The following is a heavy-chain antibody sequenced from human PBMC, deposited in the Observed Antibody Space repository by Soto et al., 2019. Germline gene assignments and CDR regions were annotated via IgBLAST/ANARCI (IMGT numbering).Heavy chain of an antibody. J-gene: IGHJ4*02. D-gene: IGHD4-4*01. V-gene: IGHV3-7*03. Sequence: EVQLLGSGGGLVQPGGSLRLSCVGSGFTFSTYWMNWVRQAPGKGLEWVANINPDGNVGTYVDSVRGRFTTSRDNAKNSLYLQMNSLIADDTAVYFCAGWGGQDYNYWGQGIMVTVSS. CDR3: AGWGGQDYNY. CDR1: GFTFSTYW. CDR2: INPDGNVG.